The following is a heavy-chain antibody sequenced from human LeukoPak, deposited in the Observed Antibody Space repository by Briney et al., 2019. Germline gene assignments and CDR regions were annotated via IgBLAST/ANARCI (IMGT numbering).Heavy chain of an antibody. V-gene: IGHV3-23*01. CDR3: ARDDGGDFNDAFDI. Sequence: PGGSLRLSCAASGFTFSSYAMSWVRQAPGKGLEWVSVISGSGGSTYYADSVKGRFTISRDNSKNTLHLQMNSLRAEDTAVYYCARDDGGDFNDAFDIWGQGTMVTASP. CDR2: ISGSGGST. CDR1: GFTFSSYA. D-gene: IGHD2-21*02. J-gene: IGHJ3*02.